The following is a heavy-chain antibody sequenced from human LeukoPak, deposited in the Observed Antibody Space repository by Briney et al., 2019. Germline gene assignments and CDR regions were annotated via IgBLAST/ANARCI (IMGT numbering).Heavy chain of an antibody. CDR1: GYTFTSYG. D-gene: IGHD5-12*01. CDR2: INTNTGNP. V-gene: IGHV7-4-1*02. Sequence: GASVKVSCKASGYTFTSYGISWVRQAPGQGLEWMGWINTNTGNPTYAQGFTGRFVFSLDTSVSTAYLQISSLKAEDTAVYYCARDGGYSGYDTSTYFDYWGQGTLVTVSS. J-gene: IGHJ4*02. CDR3: ARDGGYSGYDTSTYFDY.